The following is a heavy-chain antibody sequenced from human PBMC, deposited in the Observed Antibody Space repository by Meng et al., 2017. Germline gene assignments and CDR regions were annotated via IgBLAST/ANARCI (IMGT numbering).Heavy chain of an antibody. J-gene: IGHJ4*02. CDR3: ARAGVGYYDSSGPYSY. CDR1: GGSISRSNW. D-gene: IGHD3-22*01. CDR2: IYHSGST. V-gene: IGHV4-4*02. Sequence: QVRLQESGPGLVQPSGTLSLTRAVSGGSISRSNWWSWVRQPPGKGLEWIGEIYHSGSTNYNPSLKSRVTISVDKSKHQFSLKLSSVTAADTAVYYCARAGVGYYDSSGPYSYWGQGTLVTVSS.